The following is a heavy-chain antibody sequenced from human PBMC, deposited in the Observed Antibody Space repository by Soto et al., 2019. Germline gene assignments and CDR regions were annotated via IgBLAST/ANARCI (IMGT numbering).Heavy chain of an antibody. D-gene: IGHD5-12*01. CDR2: ISYDGSNK. J-gene: IGHJ4*02. CDR1: GFTFRSYA. V-gene: IGHV3-30-3*01. CDR3: ARDLNADGYNLDY. Sequence: GGSLRLSCAASGFTFRSYAMHWVRQAPGKGLEWVAVISYDGSNKYYADSVKGRFTISRDNSKNTLYLQMNSLRAEDTAVYYCARDLNADGYNLDYWGQGTLVTVSS.